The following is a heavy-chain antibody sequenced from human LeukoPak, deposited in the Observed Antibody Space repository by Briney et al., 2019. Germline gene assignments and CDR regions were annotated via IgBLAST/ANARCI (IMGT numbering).Heavy chain of an antibody. CDR2: ISGSGGSI. J-gene: IGHJ4*02. CDR1: GFTFSSYA. CDR3: ARTIEMATISYFDY. D-gene: IGHD5-24*01. V-gene: IGHV3-23*01. Sequence: GGSPRLSCAASGFTFSSYAMSWVRQAPGKGLEWVSAISGSGGSIYYADSVKGRFTISRDNAKNSLYLQMNSLRAGDTAVYYCARTIEMATISYFDYWGQGTLVTVSS.